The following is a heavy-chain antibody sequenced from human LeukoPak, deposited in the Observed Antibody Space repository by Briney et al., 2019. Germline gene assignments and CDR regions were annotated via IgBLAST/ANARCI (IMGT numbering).Heavy chain of an antibody. D-gene: IGHD2/OR15-2a*01. CDR2: IYYSGST. Sequence: SETLSLTCTVSGGSISSSSYYWGWIRQPPGKGLVWIGSIYYSGSTYYNPSLKSRVTISVDTSKNQFSLKLSSVTAADTAVYYCARVFDRSLPLYYFDYWGQGTLVTVSS. V-gene: IGHV4-39*07. CDR1: GGSISSSSYY. CDR3: ARVFDRSLPLYYFDY. J-gene: IGHJ4*02.